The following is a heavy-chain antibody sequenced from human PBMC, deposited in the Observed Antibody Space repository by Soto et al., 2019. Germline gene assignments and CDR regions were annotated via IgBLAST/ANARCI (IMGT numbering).Heavy chain of an antibody. V-gene: IGHV3-23*01. D-gene: IGHD6-13*01. Sequence: EVQLLESGGGLVQPGGSLRLSCAASGFTFGNYAINWVRQAPGKGLEGVSAISRSGSGIYYADSVAGRFTVSRDNSKNTLFLHMDSLRAEDTAVYYCAREGSTSWLYYFDYWGQGTPVTVSS. J-gene: IGHJ4*02. CDR1: GFTFGNYA. CDR2: ISRSGSGI. CDR3: AREGSTSWLYYFDY.